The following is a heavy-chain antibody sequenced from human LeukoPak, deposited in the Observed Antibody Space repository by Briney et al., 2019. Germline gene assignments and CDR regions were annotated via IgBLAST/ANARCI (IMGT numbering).Heavy chain of an antibody. Sequence: SSETLSLTCTASGGSSSTNNYFWGWIRQPPGKGLEWIGTISYRGSTYYNPSLKSRVTISVDTSKNQFSLKLSSVTAADTAVYYCARDGRWDYYYGMDVWGQGTTVTVSS. CDR1: GGSSSTNNYF. J-gene: IGHJ6*02. CDR2: ISYRGST. CDR3: ARDGRWDYYYGMDV. V-gene: IGHV4-39*07. D-gene: IGHD3-16*01.